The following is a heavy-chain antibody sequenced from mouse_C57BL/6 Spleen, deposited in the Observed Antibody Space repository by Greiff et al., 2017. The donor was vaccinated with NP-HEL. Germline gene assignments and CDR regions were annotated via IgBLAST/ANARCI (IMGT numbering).Heavy chain of an antibody. CDR2: IYPGSGST. V-gene: IGHV1-55*01. J-gene: IGHJ3*01. D-gene: IGHD2-5*01. CDR1: GYTFTSYW. Sequence: QVQLQQSGAELVKPGASVKMSCKASGYTFTSYWITWVKQRPGQGLEWIGDIYPGSGSTNYNEKFKSKATLTVDTSSSTAYMQLSSLTSEDAAVDYCARGYYSNSLFAYWGKGTLVTVSA. CDR3: ARGYYSNSLFAY.